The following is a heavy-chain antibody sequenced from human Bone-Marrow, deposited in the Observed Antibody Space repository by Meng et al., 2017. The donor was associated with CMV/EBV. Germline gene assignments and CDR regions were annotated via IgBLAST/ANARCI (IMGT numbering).Heavy chain of an antibody. Sequence: GGSLRLSCVASGFGFSDYWTHWVRQDPGKGLMWVSRISDDGTNTDYAESVKGRFTISRDNAKSTLYLQMNSLRVEDTAIYYCARDAPVITPHHDAFDIWGQGKLVTVSS. V-gene: IGHV3-74*01. CDR3: ARDAPVITPHHDAFDI. D-gene: IGHD4-23*01. CDR1: GFGFSDYW. CDR2: ISDDGTNT. J-gene: IGHJ3*02.